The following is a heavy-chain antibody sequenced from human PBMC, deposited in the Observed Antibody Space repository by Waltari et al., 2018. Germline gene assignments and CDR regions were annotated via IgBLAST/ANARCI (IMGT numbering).Heavy chain of an antibody. Sequence: QVQLVESGGGVVQPGRSLRLSCAASGFIFTTYAIHWARQAPGKGLEWVAGISKDGSNEDYADSVQGRFTISRDNSRNTLSLQMNSLETEDAAVYFCAREVGVAAGTGFDFGGQGTLVTVSA. CDR3: AREVGVAAGTGFDF. D-gene: IGHD6-19*01. CDR2: ISKDGSNE. V-gene: IGHV3-30*04. CDR1: GFIFTTYA. J-gene: IGHJ4*02.